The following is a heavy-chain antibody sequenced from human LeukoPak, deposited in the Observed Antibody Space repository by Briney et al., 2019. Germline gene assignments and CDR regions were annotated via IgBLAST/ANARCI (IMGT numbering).Heavy chain of an antibody. V-gene: IGHV5-51*01. Sequence: GESLKISCKGFGYSFSTDWIGGVRQVPGKGLELMGIIYPGDSDTRYSPSFQGQVTISADTSTNTAYLQWSRLKSSDTGMYYCARCPGTWFDLWGQGTLVTVSS. CDR3: ARCPGTWFDL. CDR2: IYPGDSDT. CDR1: GYSFSTDW. J-gene: IGHJ5*02.